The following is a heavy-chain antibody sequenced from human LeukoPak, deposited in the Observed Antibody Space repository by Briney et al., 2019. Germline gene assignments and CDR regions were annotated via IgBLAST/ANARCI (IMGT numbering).Heavy chain of an antibody. CDR1: AVSHTKVW. CDR2: IKSKTDGGTT. V-gene: IGHV3-15*01. D-gene: IGHD3-10*01. Sequence: NSGGSLRLSCAASAVSHTKVWMSWVRQAPGKGLEWVGLIKSKTDGGTTDYAAPVKGRFTISRDESRDTLYLQMNSLRAEDTAIYYCATGGHYYGDWGQGTLVTVSS. CDR3: ATGGHYYGD. J-gene: IGHJ4*02.